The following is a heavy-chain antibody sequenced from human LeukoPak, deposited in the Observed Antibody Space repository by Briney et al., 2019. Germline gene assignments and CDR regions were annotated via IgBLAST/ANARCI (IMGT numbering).Heavy chain of an antibody. J-gene: IGHJ5*02. CDR2: IDYSGST. D-gene: IGHD2-8*01. CDR1: GGSISNYY. Sequence: SETLSLTCIVSGGSISNYYWNWIRQPPGKGLEWIGYIDYSGSTNYNPSLKSRVTIPVDTSKNQFSLNLGSVTAADTAIYYCARRVLMSSTGVPDTWLDPWGQGTLVTVSS. V-gene: IGHV4-59*08. CDR3: ARRVLMSSTGVPDTWLDP.